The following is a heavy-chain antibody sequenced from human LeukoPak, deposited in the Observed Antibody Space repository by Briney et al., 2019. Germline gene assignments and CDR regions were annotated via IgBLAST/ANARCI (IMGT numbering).Heavy chain of an antibody. Sequence: GGSLRLSCAASGFSFSNYGLNWVRQAPGKGLEWVSYISSSSTTINYADSVKGRFTISRDNAKNSLYVQMSSLRAEDTAVYYCARVRCTSTSCFRDYWGQGTLVTVPS. CDR2: ISSSSTTI. CDR1: GFSFSNYG. CDR3: ARVRCTSTSCFRDY. J-gene: IGHJ4*02. D-gene: IGHD2-2*01. V-gene: IGHV3-48*01.